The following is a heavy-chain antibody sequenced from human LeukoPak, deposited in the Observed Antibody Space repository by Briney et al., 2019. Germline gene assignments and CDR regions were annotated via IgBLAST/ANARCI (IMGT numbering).Heavy chain of an antibody. CDR1: GSIFTSYW. Sequence: GASLQISCQGSGSIFTSYWIGWVRQLPGKGLEWMGIIYPGDSDTRYSPSFQGQVTISANKSISTAYLQWSSLKASDTAMYYCARHGYSSAWYEGYFDYWGQGTLVTVSS. CDR3: ARHGYSSAWYEGYFDY. J-gene: IGHJ4*02. CDR2: IYPGDSDT. D-gene: IGHD6-19*01. V-gene: IGHV5-51*01.